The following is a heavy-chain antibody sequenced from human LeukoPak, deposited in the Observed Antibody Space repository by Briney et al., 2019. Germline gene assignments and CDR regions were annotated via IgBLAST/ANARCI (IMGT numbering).Heavy chain of an antibody. J-gene: IGHJ5*02. V-gene: IGHV4-4*07. CDR1: GGSISSYY. CDR3: ARDKWLVRGWFDP. D-gene: IGHD6-19*01. CDR2: LYASGIT. Sequence: SETLSLTCTVSGGSISSYYWSWVRQPAGKGLEWIGRLYASGITNYNPSLKSRVTMSVDTSKNQFSLKLSSVTAADTAVYYCARDKWLVRGWFDPWGQGTLVTVSS.